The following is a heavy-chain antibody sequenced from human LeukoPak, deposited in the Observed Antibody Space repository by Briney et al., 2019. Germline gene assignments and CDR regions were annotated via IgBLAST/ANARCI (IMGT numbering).Heavy chain of an antibody. J-gene: IGHJ4*02. D-gene: IGHD6-13*01. CDR2: IYPGDSDT. CDR1: GYSFTSYW. Sequence: GESLKISCKGSGYSFTSYWIGWVRQMPGKGLEWMGIIYPGDSDTRYSPSFQGQVTISADKSISTAYLQWSSLKASDTAMYYCARRFAAAAGADYFDYWGQGTLVTVSS. CDR3: ARRFAAAAGADYFDY. V-gene: IGHV5-51*01.